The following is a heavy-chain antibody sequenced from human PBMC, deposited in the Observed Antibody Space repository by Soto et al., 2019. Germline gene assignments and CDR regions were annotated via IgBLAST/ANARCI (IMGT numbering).Heavy chain of an antibody. CDR1: GFTFSSYA. CDR2: ISGSGGST. D-gene: IGHD6-25*01. CDR3: SKGVRLPTTPIDY. J-gene: IGHJ4*02. V-gene: IGHV3-23*01. Sequence: GGSLRLSCAASGFTFSSYAMSWVRQAPGKGLEWVSAISGSGGSTYYADSVKGRFTISRDNSKNTLYLQMNSLRAEDTAVYYCSKGVRLPTTPIDYRGPAPRGTVSS.